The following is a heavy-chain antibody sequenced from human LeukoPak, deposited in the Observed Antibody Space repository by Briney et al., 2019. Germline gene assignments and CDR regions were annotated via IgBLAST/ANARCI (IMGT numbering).Heavy chain of an antibody. D-gene: IGHD6-19*01. CDR3: ASYPYNSGWYFDY. V-gene: IGHV4-39*07. CDR1: GGSISSSSYY. J-gene: IGHJ4*02. CDR2: IYYSGST. Sequence: SETLSLTCTVSGGSISSSSYYWGWIRQPPGKGPEWIGSIYYSGSTYYNPSLKSRVTISVDTSKNQFSLKLSSVTAADTAVYYCASYPYNSGWYFDYWGQGTLVTVSS.